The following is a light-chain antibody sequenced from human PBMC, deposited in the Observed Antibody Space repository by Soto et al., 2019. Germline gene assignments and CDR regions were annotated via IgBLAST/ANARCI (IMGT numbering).Light chain of an antibody. J-gene: IGKJ2*01. CDR2: GAS. Sequence: EIVLTQSPGTLSLSPGGRATLSCRASQSLSSNNLAWFQQKPGQAPRLLIYGASYRATGIPDRFSGSGSGXDXXXXXXRLEPEDFAVYYCQQYGSSSYTFGLGTKLEIK. CDR3: QQYGSSSYT. CDR1: QSLSSNN. V-gene: IGKV3-20*01.